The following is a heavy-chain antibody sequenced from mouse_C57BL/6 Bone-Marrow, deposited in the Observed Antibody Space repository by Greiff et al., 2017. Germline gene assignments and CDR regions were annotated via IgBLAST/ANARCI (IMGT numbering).Heavy chain of an antibody. V-gene: IGHV1-7*01. J-gene: IGHJ2*01. Sequence: QVQLQQSGAELAKPGASVKLSCKASGYTFTSYWMPWVKQRPGQGLEWIGYINPSSGYTKYHQKFKDKATLTADKYSSTAYMQLSSLTDEDSAVYYCARSSWDEDYWGQGTTLTVSS. CDR2: INPSSGYT. CDR3: ARSSWDEDY. CDR1: GYTFTSYW. D-gene: IGHD4-1*01.